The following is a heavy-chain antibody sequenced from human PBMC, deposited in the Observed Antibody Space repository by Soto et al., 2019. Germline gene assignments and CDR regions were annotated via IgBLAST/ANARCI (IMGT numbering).Heavy chain of an antibody. Sequence: EVQLLEFGGGLVQPGASLRLSCAASGFTFSSYAMTWVRQAPGKGLEWVSSISGSGDYTYFADSVKGRFTISRDNSKDTLYLQMSSLRVEDTAIYYCAKDSRSHPQGWFDPWGQGTLVTVSS. D-gene: IGHD2-15*01. CDR3: AKDSRSHPQGWFDP. CDR2: ISGSGDYT. CDR1: GFTFSSYA. V-gene: IGHV3-23*01. J-gene: IGHJ5*02.